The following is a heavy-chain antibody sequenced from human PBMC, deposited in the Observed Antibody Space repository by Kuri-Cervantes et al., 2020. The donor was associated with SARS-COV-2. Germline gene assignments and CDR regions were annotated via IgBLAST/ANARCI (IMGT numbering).Heavy chain of an antibody. J-gene: IGHJ3*02. D-gene: IGHD2-8*02. CDR1: GFTFSSSS. V-gene: IGHV3-52*01. Sequence: GESLKISCAASGFTFSSSSMHWVCQVPEKGLEWVADIKCDGSEKYYVDSVKGRFTISRDNSKNTLYLQMNSLRAEDTAVYYCAREAVLPSDAFDIWGQGTMVTVSS. CDR2: IKCDGSEK. CDR3: AREAVLPSDAFDI.